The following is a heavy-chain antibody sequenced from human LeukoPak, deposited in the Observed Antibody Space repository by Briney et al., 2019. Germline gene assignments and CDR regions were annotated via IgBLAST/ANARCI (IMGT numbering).Heavy chain of an antibody. CDR3: AKDPVVRTSGRYRNWFDR. D-gene: IGHD6-19*01. J-gene: IGHJ5*02. CDR1: GFTFSNYA. CDR2: IDGYADNT. Sequence: PGGSLRLSCAASGFTFSNYAMTWVRQAPGQGLEWVSAIDGYADNTYYADSVKGRFTISRDNAQSTLSLQMTSLRVEDTGVYYCAKDPVVRTSGRYRNWFDRWGRGTLVTVSS. V-gene: IGHV3-23*01.